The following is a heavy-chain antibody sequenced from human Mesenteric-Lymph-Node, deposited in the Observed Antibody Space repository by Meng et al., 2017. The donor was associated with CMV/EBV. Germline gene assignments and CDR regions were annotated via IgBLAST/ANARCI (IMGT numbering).Heavy chain of an antibody. D-gene: IGHD1-26*01. CDR2: VRQDGSEK. Sequence: GGSLRLSCVASGFMFSDYWMSWVRQARGKGLEWPATVRQDGSEKYYVDSVKGRFTISRDNAKNSLSLHMISLRVEDTAEYYCVREERWSGRYPDYWGQGTLVTVSS. CDR1: GFMFSDYW. V-gene: IGHV3-7*01. J-gene: IGHJ4*02. CDR3: VREERWSGRYPDY.